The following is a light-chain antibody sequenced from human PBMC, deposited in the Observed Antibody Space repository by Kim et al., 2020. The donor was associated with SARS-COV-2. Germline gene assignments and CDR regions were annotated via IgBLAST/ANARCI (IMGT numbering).Light chain of an antibody. V-gene: IGKV3-20*01. CDR2: GAS. CDR3: QQYGSF. CDR1: QSVSCSY. Sequence: LSLSPGERATRSCRASQSVSCSYLAWCQQKPGQVPRLLIYGASSRATGIPDRFSGSGSGTDFTLTISSLEPEDFAVYYCQQYGSFFGPGTKVDIK. J-gene: IGKJ3*01.